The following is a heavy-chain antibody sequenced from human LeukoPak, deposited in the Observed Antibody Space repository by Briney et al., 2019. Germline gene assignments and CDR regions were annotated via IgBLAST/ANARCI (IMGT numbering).Heavy chain of an antibody. CDR3: ARVVAGPRPRGINYYYYYYMDV. CDR2: ISSSSSYI. J-gene: IGHJ6*03. D-gene: IGHD6-19*01. Sequence: GGSLRLSCAASGFTFSSYSMNWVRQAPGKGLEWVSSISSSSSYIYYADSVKGRFTVSRDNAKNSLYLQMNSLRAEDTAVYYCARVVAGPRPRGINYYYYYYMDVWGKGTTVTVSS. V-gene: IGHV3-21*01. CDR1: GFTFSSYS.